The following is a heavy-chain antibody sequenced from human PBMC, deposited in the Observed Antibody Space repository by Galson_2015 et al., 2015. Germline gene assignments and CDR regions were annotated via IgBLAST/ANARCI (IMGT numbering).Heavy chain of an antibody. CDR2: IYWDDYE. CDR3: AHKPQYQDYFDY. Sequence: PALVKPTQTLSLTCTFSGFSFTTSGVGVGWLRQPPGKALEWLALIYWDDYERYNPSLRSRISITKDTSKKQVVLTMTTMDPVDTATYYCAHKPQYQDYFDYWGQGTLVTISS. V-gene: IGHV2-5*02. D-gene: IGHD2/OR15-2a*01. J-gene: IGHJ4*02. CDR1: GFSFTTSGVG.